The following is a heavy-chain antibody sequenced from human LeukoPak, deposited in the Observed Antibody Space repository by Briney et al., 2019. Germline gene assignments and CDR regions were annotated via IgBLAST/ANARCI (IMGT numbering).Heavy chain of an antibody. J-gene: IGHJ4*02. CDR1: GYTFTGYY. D-gene: IGHD2-15*01. CDR2: INPNSGGT. V-gene: IGHV1-2*02. CDR3: ARSIVVVVAAEYYFDY. Sequence: ASVKVSCKASGYTFTGYYMHWVRQAPGQGLEWRGWINPNSGGTNYAQKFQGRVTMTRDTSISTAYMELRRLRSDDTAVYYCARSIVVVVAAEYYFDYWGQGTLVTVSS.